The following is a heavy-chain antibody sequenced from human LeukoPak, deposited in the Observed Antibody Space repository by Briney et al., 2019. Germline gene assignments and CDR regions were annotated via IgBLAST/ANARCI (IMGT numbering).Heavy chain of an antibody. D-gene: IGHD5-24*01. V-gene: IGHV3-64D*06. J-gene: IGHJ4*02. CDR1: GFIFSSYA. CDR2: ISSNGGGT. Sequence: GXLTLSXTASGFIFSSYAMHWVRQAPGKGLEYVASISSNGGGTYYADSVEGRFTLSRNNSENTLYLQLSFLRADDTAVYYCVKGYMATIFTGNTRFDYWGRGTLVTXSS. CDR3: VKGYMATIFTGNTRFDY.